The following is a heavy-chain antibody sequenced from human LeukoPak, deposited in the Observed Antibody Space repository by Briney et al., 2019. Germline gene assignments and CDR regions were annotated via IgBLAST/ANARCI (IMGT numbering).Heavy chain of an antibody. CDR3: ANSRYSSSWSFSWASGDSDY. D-gene: IGHD6-13*01. CDR1: GFTFSSYG. Sequence: PGGSLRLSCAASGFTFSSYGMHWVRQAPGKGLEWVAVISHDGSNKYYADSVKGRFTISRDNSKNTLYLQMNSLRAEDTAVYYCANSRYSSSWSFSWASGDSDYWGQGTLVTVSS. CDR2: ISHDGSNK. V-gene: IGHV3-30*18. J-gene: IGHJ4*02.